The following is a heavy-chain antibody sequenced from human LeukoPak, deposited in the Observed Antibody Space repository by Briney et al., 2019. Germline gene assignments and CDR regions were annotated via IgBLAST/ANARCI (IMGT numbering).Heavy chain of an antibody. CDR1: GGSIGSSNW. CDR2: IYHSGST. CDR3: ARDRGGSGYYSDAFGI. Sequence: PSGTLSLTCAVSGGSIGSSNWWSWVRQPPGKGLEWIGEIYHSGSTSYNPSLKSRVTISVDKSKNQFSLKLSSVTAADTAVYYCARDRGGSGYYSDAFGIWGQGTMVTVSS. J-gene: IGHJ3*02. V-gene: IGHV4-4*02. D-gene: IGHD3-22*01.